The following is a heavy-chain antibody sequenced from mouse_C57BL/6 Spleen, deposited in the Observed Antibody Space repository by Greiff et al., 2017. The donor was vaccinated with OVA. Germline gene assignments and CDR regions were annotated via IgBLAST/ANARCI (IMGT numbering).Heavy chain of an antibody. CDR3: ARHSSYPDY. CDR2: IDPSDSYT. Sequence: QVQLKQPGAELVKPGASVKLSCKASGYTFTSYWMQWVKQRPGQGLEWIGEIDPSDSYTNYNQKFKGKATLTVDTSSSTAYMQLSSLTSEDSAVYYCARHSSYPDYWGQGTTLTVSS. J-gene: IGHJ2*01. CDR1: GYTFTSYW. V-gene: IGHV1-50*01. D-gene: IGHD1-1*01.